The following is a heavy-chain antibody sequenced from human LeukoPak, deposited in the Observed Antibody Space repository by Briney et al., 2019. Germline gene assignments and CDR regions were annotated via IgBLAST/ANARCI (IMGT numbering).Heavy chain of an antibody. D-gene: IGHD2-21*02. Sequence: FTNHXXTWVXXAXXXXXXXXGWISAHDGNTNYAQKLQGRVTMTTDTSTSIAYMELRSLRSDDTAMYYCARAWIMVTSHLDFWGQGTLVTVSS. CDR1: FTNHX. CDR3: ARAWIMVTSHLDF. J-gene: IGHJ4*02. V-gene: IGHV1-18*01. CDR2: ISAHDGNT.